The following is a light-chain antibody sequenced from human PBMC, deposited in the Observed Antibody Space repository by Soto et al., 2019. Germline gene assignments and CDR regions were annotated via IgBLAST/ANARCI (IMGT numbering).Light chain of an antibody. V-gene: IGKV3-20*01. CDR3: QQCGTSPPLT. Sequence: EIVLVQSPGTLSLSPGERATLSCRASQSLAGNYLAWYQQKPGQAPRLLIDGASTSTAGTPDKFSGSGSGTDFNRTSIRLEPEASAVYYCQQCGTSPPLTFGGGTKVEIK. J-gene: IGKJ4*01. CDR2: GAS. CDR1: QSLAGNY.